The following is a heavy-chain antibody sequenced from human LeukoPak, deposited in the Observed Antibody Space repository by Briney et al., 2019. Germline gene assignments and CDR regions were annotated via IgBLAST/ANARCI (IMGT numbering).Heavy chain of an antibody. CDR2: IRRRAYGGAA. CDR1: GFAFDDFA. V-gene: IGHV3-49*04. CDR3: SRSGLVDFDY. Sequence: QSLRLSCTTSGFAFDDFAMSWVRQPAGKGLEWVGFIRRRAYGGAAEYAASVKGRFIISRDDSKGIAYLQMNSLKTEDTAVHYCSRSGLVDFDYWGQGSRVIVSP. D-gene: IGHD5-12*01. J-gene: IGHJ4*02.